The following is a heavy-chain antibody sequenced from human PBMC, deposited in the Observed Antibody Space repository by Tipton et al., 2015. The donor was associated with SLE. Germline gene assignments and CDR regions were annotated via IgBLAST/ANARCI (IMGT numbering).Heavy chain of an antibody. D-gene: IGHD6-19*01. V-gene: IGHV3-43D*04. J-gene: IGHJ6*03. CDR2: FSWDGGTT. CDR3: ARLAVAAFYYYMDV. Sequence: SLRLSCAASGFTFDDFAMHWVRQAPGKGLEWVSLFSWDGGTTYYADSVEGRFTISRDNSKNSLYLQMNSLRAEDTAVYYCARLAVAAFYYYMDVWGKGTTVTVSS. CDR1: GFTFDDFA.